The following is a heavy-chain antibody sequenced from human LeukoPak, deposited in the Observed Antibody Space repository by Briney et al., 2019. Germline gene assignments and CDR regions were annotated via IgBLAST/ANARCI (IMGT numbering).Heavy chain of an antibody. D-gene: IGHD2-2*01. CDR1: GFTFSSHW. Sequence: PGGSLRLSCAASGFTFSSHWMSWVRQAPGKGLEWVSNIKQDGGDKYYVDSVKGRFTISRDNAKNSVYLQMNSLRVEDTAVYNCVRVPQNQLLFSGVWGKGTTVTVSS. J-gene: IGHJ6*04. V-gene: IGHV3-7*01. CDR2: IKQDGGDK. CDR3: VRVPQNQLLFSGV.